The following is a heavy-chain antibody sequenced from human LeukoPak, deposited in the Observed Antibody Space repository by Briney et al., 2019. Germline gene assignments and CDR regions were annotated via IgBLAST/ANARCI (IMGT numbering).Heavy chain of an antibody. CDR3: ARVGEYCSSTSCHDY. V-gene: IGHV1-2*02. Sequence: ASVKVSCKASGYTFTGYYMHWVRQAPGQGLEWMGWINPNSGGTNYEQKFQGRVTMTRDTSISTAYMELSRLRSDDTAVYYCARVGEYCSSTSCHDYWGQGTLVTVSS. D-gene: IGHD2-2*01. CDR2: INPNSGGT. J-gene: IGHJ4*02. CDR1: GYTFTGYY.